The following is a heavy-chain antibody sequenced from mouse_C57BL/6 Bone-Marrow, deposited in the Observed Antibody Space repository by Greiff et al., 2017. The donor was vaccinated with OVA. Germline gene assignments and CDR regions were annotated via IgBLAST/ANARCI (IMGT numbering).Heavy chain of an antibody. Sequence: VQLQQSGTVLARPGASVKMSCKTSGYTFTSYWMHWVKQRPGQGLEWLGDIYPGNSDTSYNQKFKGKAKLTAVTSASTAYMELSSLTNEDSAVYYCTYHYGSSSGFAYWGQGTLVTVSA. D-gene: IGHD1-1*01. J-gene: IGHJ3*01. CDR3: TYHYGSSSGFAY. CDR2: IYPGNSDT. V-gene: IGHV1-5*01. CDR1: GYTFTSYW.